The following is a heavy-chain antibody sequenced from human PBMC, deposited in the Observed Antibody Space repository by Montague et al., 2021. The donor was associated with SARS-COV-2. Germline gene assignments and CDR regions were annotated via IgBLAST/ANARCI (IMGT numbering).Heavy chain of an antibody. D-gene: IGHD6-19*01. J-gene: IGHJ4*02. CDR3: ARVVVDASGWYHFDY. V-gene: IGHV4-61*05. CDR2: HYNSGST. CDR1: GGSISSSSYY. Sequence: ETLSLTCTVSGGSISSSSYYWGWIRQPPGRGLEWMGYHYNSGSTNYSPTLKSRIAMSVDTSENQFSLKLFSVTAADTAVYYCARVVVDASGWYHFDYWGQGALVTVSS.